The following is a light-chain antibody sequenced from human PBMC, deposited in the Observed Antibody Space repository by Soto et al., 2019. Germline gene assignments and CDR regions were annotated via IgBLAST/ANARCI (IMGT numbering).Light chain of an antibody. CDR1: SSDIGSNNY. V-gene: IGLV2-14*01. J-gene: IGLJ3*02. Sequence: QSALTQPASVSGSPGQSITISCTGTSSDIGSNNYVSWFQQRPGKAPTLIIYEVSHRPSGVSTHVSGSKSGNTASLTISGLLPEDEAEYYCSSYTTTTRLFGGGTKLTVL. CDR2: EVS. CDR3: SSYTTTTRL.